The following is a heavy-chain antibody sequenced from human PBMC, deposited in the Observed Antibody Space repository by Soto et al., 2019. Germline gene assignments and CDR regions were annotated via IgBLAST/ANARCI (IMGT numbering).Heavy chain of an antibody. V-gene: IGHV3-30*18. Sequence: QVQLVESGGGVVQPGRSLRLSCAASGFTFSSYGMHWVRQAPGKGLEWVAVISNDGSNKYYADSVKGRFTISRDNSKNTLYLQMNSLRAKDTVVYYCAKEAVAGTFSTAFDIWGQGTMVTVSS. D-gene: IGHD6-19*01. J-gene: IGHJ3*02. CDR3: AKEAVAGTFSTAFDI. CDR1: GFTFSSYG. CDR2: ISNDGSNK.